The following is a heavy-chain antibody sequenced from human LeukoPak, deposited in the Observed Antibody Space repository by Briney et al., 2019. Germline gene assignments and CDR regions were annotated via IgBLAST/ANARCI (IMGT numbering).Heavy chain of an antibody. V-gene: IGHV4-34*01. J-gene: IGHJ5*02. CDR2: IYPSGSP. D-gene: IGHD2-15*01. CDR3: ARGPPPYCSGGICHSRWLDP. Sequence: GSLRLSCAASGFTFSDFYMSWIRQAPGKGLEWIGEIYPSGSPNYNPSLKSRVTISLDKSKNQFSLKLSSLTATDTAVYYCARGPPPYCSGGICHSRWLDPWGQGTLVTVSS. CDR1: GFTFSDFY.